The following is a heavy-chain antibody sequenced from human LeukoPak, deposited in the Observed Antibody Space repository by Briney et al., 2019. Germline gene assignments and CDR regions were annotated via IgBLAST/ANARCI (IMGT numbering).Heavy chain of an antibody. CDR3: ARGHRGRYCSGGSCRGNWFGP. D-gene: IGHD2-15*01. J-gene: IGHJ5*02. CDR2: MNPNSGNT. CDR1: GYTFTSYD. V-gene: IGHV1-8*01. Sequence: EASVKVSCKATGYTFTSYDINWVRQATGQGLEWMGWMNPNSGNTGYAQKFQGRVTMTRNTSISTAYMELSSLRSEDTAVYYCARGHRGRYCSGGSCRGNWFGPWGQGTLVTVSS.